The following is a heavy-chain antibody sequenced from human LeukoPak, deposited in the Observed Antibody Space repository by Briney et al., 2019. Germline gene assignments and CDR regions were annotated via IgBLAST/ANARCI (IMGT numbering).Heavy chain of an antibody. CDR2: ISASAHHV. V-gene: IGHV3-11*04. D-gene: IGHD3-22*01. CDR1: GFTFSNSY. CDR3: ARDPTYYYDSSGYSDY. Sequence: GGSLTLSCPASGFTFSNSYMPWIRQPPGKGLELLSYISASAHHVNYIDSVMGRFTISRDNAKNSMYLQMNSLRAEDTAVYYCARDPTYYYDSSGYSDYWGQGTLVTVSS. J-gene: IGHJ4*02.